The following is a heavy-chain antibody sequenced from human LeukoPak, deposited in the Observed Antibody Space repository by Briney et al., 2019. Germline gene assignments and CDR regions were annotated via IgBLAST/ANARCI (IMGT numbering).Heavy chain of an antibody. CDR3: TKASSSSSFDAFDI. D-gene: IGHD6-6*01. CDR1: GFTFSSYA. Sequence: PGRSLRLSCAASGFTFSSYAMHWVRQAPGKGLVWVAVISYDGSNKYYADSVKGRFTISRDNSKNTLFLQMNSLTAEDTAVYYCTKASSSSSFDAFDIWGQGSMVTVSS. CDR2: ISYDGSNK. J-gene: IGHJ3*02. V-gene: IGHV3-30-3*01.